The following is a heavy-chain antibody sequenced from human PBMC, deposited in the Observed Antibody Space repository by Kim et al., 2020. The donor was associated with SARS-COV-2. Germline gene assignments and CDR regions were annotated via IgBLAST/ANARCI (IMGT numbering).Heavy chain of an antibody. CDR2: ISSSSSTI. Sequence: GGSLRLSCAASGFTFSSYSMNWVRQAPGKGLEWVSYISSSSSTIYYADSVKGRFTISRDNAKNSLYLQMNSLRDEDTAVYYCARESYYDILTGYYNYYYGMDVLGQGTTVTVSS. D-gene: IGHD3-9*01. CDR3: ARESYYDILTGYYNYYYGMDV. V-gene: IGHV3-48*02. J-gene: IGHJ6*02. CDR1: GFTFSSYS.